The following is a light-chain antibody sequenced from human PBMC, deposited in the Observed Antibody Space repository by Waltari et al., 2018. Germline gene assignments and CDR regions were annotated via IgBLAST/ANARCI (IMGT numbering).Light chain of an antibody. CDR2: DVN. Sequence: SLSPGERATLSCTGTSSDVGGYNYVSWYQQHPGQAPKLMLYDVNNRPAGGPDRFSGSKSGNTASLTISGLQTEDEADYYCCSYAGNYTFVVFGGGTKLTVL. CDR1: SSDVGGYNY. V-gene: IGLV2-11*03. J-gene: IGLJ2*01. CDR3: CSYAGNYTFVV.